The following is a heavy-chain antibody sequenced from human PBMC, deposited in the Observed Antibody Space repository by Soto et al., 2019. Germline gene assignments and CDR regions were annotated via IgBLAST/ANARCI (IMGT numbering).Heavy chain of an antibody. Sequence: SDTLSLTCTVSSVSIILYYWTWIRQPPGKGLEWIGYIYYSGSTNYNPSLKSRVTMSIDTSKNQFSLKLTSVTAADTAVYYCATYDVDTAMDHWGQGILVTVS. CDR1: SVSIILYY. CDR2: IYYSGST. V-gene: IGHV4-59*08. J-gene: IGHJ4*02. CDR3: ATYDVDTAMDH. D-gene: IGHD5-18*01.